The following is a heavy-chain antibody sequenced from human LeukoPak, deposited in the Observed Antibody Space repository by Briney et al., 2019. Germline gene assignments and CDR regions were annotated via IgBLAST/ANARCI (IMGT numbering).Heavy chain of an antibody. Sequence: GGSLRLSCAASGFTVSSNYMSWVRQAPGKGLEWVSVIYSGGSTYYADSVKGRFTISRDNSKNTLYLQMNSLRAEATAVYYCAKSHPRVVGTASYFDYWGQGTLVTVSS. J-gene: IGHJ4*02. D-gene: IGHD2-21*02. V-gene: IGHV3-53*01. CDR1: GFTVSSNY. CDR3: AKSHPRVVGTASYFDY. CDR2: IYSGGST.